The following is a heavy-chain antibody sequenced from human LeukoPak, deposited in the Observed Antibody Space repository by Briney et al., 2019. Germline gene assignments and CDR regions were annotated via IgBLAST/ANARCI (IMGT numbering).Heavy chain of an antibody. CDR1: GGSISSGDYY. J-gene: IGHJ5*02. D-gene: IGHD1-14*01. Sequence: SQTLSLTCTVSGGSISSGDYYWSWIRQPPGKGLEWIGYIYYSGSTYYNPSLKSRVTISVDTSKNQFSLKLSSVTAADTAVYYCARGSGYKSRNWFDPWGQGTLVTVSS. CDR2: IYYSGST. CDR3: ARGSGYKSRNWFDP. V-gene: IGHV4-30-4*01.